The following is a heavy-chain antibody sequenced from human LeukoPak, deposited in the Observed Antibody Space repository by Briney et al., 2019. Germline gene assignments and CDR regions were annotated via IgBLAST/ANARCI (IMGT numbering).Heavy chain of an antibody. CDR2: IYYIGST. D-gene: IGHD1-26*01. Sequence: SDTLSLTCTVSGDSISSYYWSWIPQPPGRGLEWIGYIYYIGSTNYNPSLKSRVTISVDTSKNQFSLKLSSVTAADTAVYYCARYMGPYYFDYWGQGTLVTVSS. J-gene: IGHJ4*02. V-gene: IGHV4-59*07. CDR1: GDSISSYY. CDR3: ARYMGPYYFDY.